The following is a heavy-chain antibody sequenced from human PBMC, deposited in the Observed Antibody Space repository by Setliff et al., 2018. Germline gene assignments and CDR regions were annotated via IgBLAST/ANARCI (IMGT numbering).Heavy chain of an antibody. J-gene: IGHJ4*02. CDR1: GDSISSGDYF. CDR3: ARHGSGTYSPFYFGY. Sequence: PSETLSLTCTVSGDSISSGDYFWSWIRQPPGKGLEWIAYIYHSGSAYYNPSLKSRVTMSVDTSKNQFSLKLSSVTAADTAVFYCARHGSGTYSPFYFGYWGQGTLVTVSS. D-gene: IGHD3-10*01. V-gene: IGHV4-30-4*08. CDR2: IYHSGSA.